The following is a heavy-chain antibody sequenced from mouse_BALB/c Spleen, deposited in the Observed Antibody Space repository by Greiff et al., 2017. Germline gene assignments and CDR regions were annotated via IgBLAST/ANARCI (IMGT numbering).Heavy chain of an antibody. CDR1: GYSITSDYA. CDR2: ISYSGST. J-gene: IGHJ2*01. CDR3: ARGLDYDY. D-gene: IGHD2-4*01. V-gene: IGHV3-2*02. Sequence: EVQLVESGPGLVKPSQSLSLTCTVTGYSITSDYAWNWIRQFPGNKLEWMGYISYSGSTSYNPSLKSRISITRDTSKNQFFLQLNSVTTEDTATYYCARGLDYDYWGQGTTLTVSS.